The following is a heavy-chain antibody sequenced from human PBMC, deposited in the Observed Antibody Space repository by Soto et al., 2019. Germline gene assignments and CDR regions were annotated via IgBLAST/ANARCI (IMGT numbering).Heavy chain of an antibody. J-gene: IGHJ5*02. CDR2: IYYSGST. D-gene: IGHD3-3*01. CDR1: GGSISSGDYY. V-gene: IGHV4-30-4*01. Sequence: QVQLQESGPGLVKPSQTLSLTCTVSGGSISSGDYYWSWIRQPPGKGLEWIGYIYYSGSTYYNPSLKSRVTISVDTSKNQFSLKLSSVTAADTAVYYCARGDITYYDFWSGYGEIANWFDPWGQGTLVTVSS. CDR3: ARGDITYYDFWSGYGEIANWFDP.